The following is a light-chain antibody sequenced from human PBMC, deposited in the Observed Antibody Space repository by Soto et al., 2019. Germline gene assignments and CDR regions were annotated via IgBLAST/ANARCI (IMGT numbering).Light chain of an antibody. Sequence: DIQMTHSPSTLSASVGDRVTIICRASQSITSWLAWYQQKPGKAPKLPIFDASSLEGGVPSRFSGRGSGTEFTLTISSLQPDDFATYYCHQYNSYSTFGQGTKVDIK. CDR2: DAS. CDR3: HQYNSYST. CDR1: QSITSW. V-gene: IGKV1-5*02. J-gene: IGKJ2*01.